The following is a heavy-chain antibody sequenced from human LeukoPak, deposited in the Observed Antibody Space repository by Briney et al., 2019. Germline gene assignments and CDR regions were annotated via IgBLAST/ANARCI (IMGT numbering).Heavy chain of an antibody. D-gene: IGHD3-22*01. CDR3: ARLEYYYDSSGPHAFDI. V-gene: IGHV4-34*01. J-gene: IGHJ3*02. CDR1: GGSFSGYY. Sequence: KPSETLSLTCAVYGGSFSGYYWSWIRQPPGKGLEWIGEINHSGSTNYNPSLKSRVTISVDTSKNQFSLKLSSVTAADTAVYYCARLEYYYDSSGPHAFDIWGQGTMVTVSS. CDR2: INHSGST.